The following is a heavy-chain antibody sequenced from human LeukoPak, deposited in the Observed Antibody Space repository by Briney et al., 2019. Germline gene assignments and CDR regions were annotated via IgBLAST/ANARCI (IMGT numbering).Heavy chain of an antibody. CDR2: INPNSGGT. Sequence: ASVKVSCKASGYTFTGYYMHWVRQAPGQGLEWMGWINPNSGGTNYAQKFQGRVTMTRDTSISTAYMELSRLRSDDTAVYYRARDEDSSGLYYYYGMDVWGQGTTVTVSS. J-gene: IGHJ6*02. V-gene: IGHV1-2*02. D-gene: IGHD6-19*01. CDR1: GYTFTGYY. CDR3: ARDEDSSGLYYYYGMDV.